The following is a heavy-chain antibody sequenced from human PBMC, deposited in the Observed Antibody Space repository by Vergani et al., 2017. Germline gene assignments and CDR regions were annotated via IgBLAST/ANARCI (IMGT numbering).Heavy chain of an antibody. CDR3: TRDLWFGSY. CDR1: GFTFGDYA. Sequence: EVQLLESGGGLVQPGGSLRLSCAASGFTFGDYAMSWVRQAPGKGLEWVGFIRSKAYGGTTEYAASVKGRFTISRDDSKSIAYLQMNSLKTEDTAVYYCTRDLWFGSYWGQGTLVTVSS. V-gene: IGHV3-49*04. CDR2: IRSKAYGGTT. D-gene: IGHD3-10*01. J-gene: IGHJ4*02.